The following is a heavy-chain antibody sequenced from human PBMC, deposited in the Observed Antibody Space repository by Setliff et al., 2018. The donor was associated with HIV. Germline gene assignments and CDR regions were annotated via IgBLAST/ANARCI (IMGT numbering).Heavy chain of an antibody. Sequence: PGGSLRLSCAASGFTFDDFAMHWVRQAPGKGLEWVSGISWNSGSIGYADSVKGRFTISRDNAKNSLYLQMNSLRAEDTAVYYCARRGNFDLPFGYWGQGTLVTVSS. V-gene: IGHV3-9*01. CDR3: ARRGNFDLPFGY. CDR1: GFTFDDFA. D-gene: IGHD1-26*01. CDR2: ISWNSGSI. J-gene: IGHJ4*02.